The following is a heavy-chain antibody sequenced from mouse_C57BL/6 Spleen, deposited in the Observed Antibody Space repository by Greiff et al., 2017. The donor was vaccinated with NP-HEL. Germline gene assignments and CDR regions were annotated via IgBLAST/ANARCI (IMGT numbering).Heavy chain of an antibody. Sequence: VQLQQPGAELVMPGASVKLSCKASGYTFTSYWMHWVKQRPGQGLEWIGEIDPSDSYTNYNQKFKGKSTLTVDKSSSTAYMQLSSLTSEDSAVYYCARGGYYGSSSTWFAYWGQGTLVTVSA. V-gene: IGHV1-69*01. CDR1: GYTFTSYW. J-gene: IGHJ3*01. CDR3: ARGGYYGSSSTWFAY. D-gene: IGHD1-1*01. CDR2: IDPSDSYT.